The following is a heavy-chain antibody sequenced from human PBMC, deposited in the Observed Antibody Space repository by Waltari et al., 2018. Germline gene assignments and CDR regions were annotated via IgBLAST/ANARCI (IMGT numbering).Heavy chain of an antibody. CDR1: GYTFTAYY. J-gene: IGHJ4*02. CDR3: ARWAGYASGWSGPFDY. D-gene: IGHD6-19*01. CDR2: IDPNSGGK. V-gene: IGHV1-2*02. Sequence: QVQLVQSGAEVKKPGASVTVSCKASGYTFTAYYMHWVRQAPGQGPEWMGWIDPNSGGKKYAGKFQGRVTMTRDTSISTAYMELRSLLSDDTAIYYCARWAGYASGWSGPFDYWGQGILVIVSS.